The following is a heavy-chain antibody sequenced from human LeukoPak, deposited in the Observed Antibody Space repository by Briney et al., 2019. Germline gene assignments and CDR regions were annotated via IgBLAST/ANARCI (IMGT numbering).Heavy chain of an antibody. Sequence: PGRSLRLSCAASGFTFSSYAMHWVRQAPGKGLEWVALISYDGGNTYYADSVKGRFTISRDNSKNTLDLQLNSLRLEDTAVYYCARDSTYYYGSGSSGPHYFDYWGQGTLVTVSS. V-gene: IGHV3-30*01. CDR2: ISYDGGNT. CDR3: ARDSTYYYGSGSSGPHYFDY. D-gene: IGHD3-10*01. CDR1: GFTFSSYA. J-gene: IGHJ4*02.